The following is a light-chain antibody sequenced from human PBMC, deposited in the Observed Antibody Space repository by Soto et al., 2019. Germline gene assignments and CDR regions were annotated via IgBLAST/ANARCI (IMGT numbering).Light chain of an antibody. Sequence: DIQMTQSPSSLSASVGDRVTITCRASQSIDTNLNWYQQKPGEAPKLLIYVASNLQSGVPSRLSGSESGTDFTITISSLQTDDVATYYCQQSYSIPYTFVQGTKLEI. V-gene: IGKV1-39*01. CDR3: QQSYSIPYT. J-gene: IGKJ2*01. CDR1: QSIDTN. CDR2: VAS.